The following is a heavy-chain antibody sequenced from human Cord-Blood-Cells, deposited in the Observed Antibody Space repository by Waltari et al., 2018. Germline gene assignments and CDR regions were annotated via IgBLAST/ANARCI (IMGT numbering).Heavy chain of an antibody. CDR1: GGSFSGYS. J-gene: IGHJ4*02. CDR2: INHSGST. D-gene: IGHD1-26*01. Sequence: QVQLQQWGAALFKPSETLSLTCAAYGGSFSGYSWGWIRQPPGKGLEWIGEINHSGSTNYNPSLKSRVTISVDTSKNQFSLKLSSVTAADTAVYYCALVGATLHGDYWGQGTLVTVSS. CDR3: ALVGATLHGDY. V-gene: IGHV4-34*01.